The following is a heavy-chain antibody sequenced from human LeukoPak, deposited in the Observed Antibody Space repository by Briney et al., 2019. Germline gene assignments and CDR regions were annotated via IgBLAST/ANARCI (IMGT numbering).Heavy chain of an antibody. Sequence: GGSLRLSCAASGFTFSSYAMSWVRQAPGKGLEWVSGISGSGDNTYYADSVKGRFTISRDNSKNSLYLQMNSLRVEDTAVYYCAREVVVVPDYYYYGLDVWGQGTTVTVSS. CDR2: ISGSGDNT. V-gene: IGHV3-23*01. J-gene: IGHJ6*02. CDR3: AREVVVVPDYYYYGLDV. D-gene: IGHD2-2*01. CDR1: GFTFSSYA.